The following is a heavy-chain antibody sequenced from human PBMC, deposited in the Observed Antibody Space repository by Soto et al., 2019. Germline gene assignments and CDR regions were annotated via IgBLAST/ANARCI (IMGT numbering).Heavy chain of an antibody. CDR3: ARDRQSEIVAMLASNGMDV. CDR1: GGSINSDDSY. J-gene: IGHJ6*02. V-gene: IGHV4-30-4*01. Sequence: PSETLSLTCTVSGGSINSDDSYWSWLRQPPGRGLEWIGYIYDSETTYYNPSLESRVTISVATSKNQFSLKQNSLTAADTAVYYCARDRQSEIVAMLASNGMDVWGQGTTVTVSS. D-gene: IGHD5-12*01. CDR2: IYDSETT.